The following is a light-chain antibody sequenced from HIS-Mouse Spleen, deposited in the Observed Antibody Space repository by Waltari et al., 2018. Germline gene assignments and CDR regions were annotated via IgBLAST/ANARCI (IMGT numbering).Light chain of an antibody. V-gene: IGLV3-1*01. CDR3: QAWDSSTVV. Sequence: SYELTRPPSVSVSPGQTASITCSGDKLGDNYACWYQQKPGQSPVLVIYQDSKRPSGIPERFSGSNSGNTATLTISGTQAMDEADYYCQAWDSSTVVFGGGTKLTVL. J-gene: IGLJ2*01. CDR2: QDS. CDR1: KLGDNY.